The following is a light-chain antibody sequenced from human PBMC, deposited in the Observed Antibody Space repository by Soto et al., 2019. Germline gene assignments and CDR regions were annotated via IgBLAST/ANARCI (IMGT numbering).Light chain of an antibody. V-gene: IGLV2-14*03. Sequence: QSVLTQPAFVSGSPGQSITISCTGTSSDIGSYNYVSWYQQHPGKAPKLMIYDVTNRPSGVSNRFSGSKSGNTASLTISGLQAEDEADYYCTSYTSSYAYVFGTGTKVTVL. CDR1: SSDIGSYNY. CDR3: TSYTSSYAYV. J-gene: IGLJ1*01. CDR2: DVT.